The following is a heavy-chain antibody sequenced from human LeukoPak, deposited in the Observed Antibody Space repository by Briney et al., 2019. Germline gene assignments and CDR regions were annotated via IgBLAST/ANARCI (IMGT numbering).Heavy chain of an antibody. V-gene: IGHV1-69*13. J-gene: IGHJ4*02. D-gene: IGHD5-12*01. CDR3: AAEVGYSGYVPLDY. Sequence: ASVKVSCKASGGTFSSYAISWVRQAPGQGLEWMGGIIPIFGTANYAQKFQGRVTITADESTSTAYMELSSLRSEDTAVYYCAAEVGYSGYVPLDYWGQGTLVTVSS. CDR1: GGTFSSYA. CDR2: IIPIFGTA.